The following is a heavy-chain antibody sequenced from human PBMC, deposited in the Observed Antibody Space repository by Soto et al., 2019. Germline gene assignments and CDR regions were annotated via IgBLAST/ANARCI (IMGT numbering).Heavy chain of an antibody. J-gene: IGHJ3*02. Sequence: EVQLVESGGGLVQPGGSLRLSCAASGFTFSSYWMSWVRQAPGKGLEWVANIKQDGSEKYYVDSVKGRFTISRDNAKNSLYLQMNSLRAEATAVYYGARAAYYDIPGGSVAFDIWAKGQWSPSLQ. CDR1: GFTFSSYW. V-gene: IGHV3-7*01. CDR2: IKQDGSEK. CDR3: ARAAYYDIPGGSVAFDI. D-gene: IGHD3-9*01.